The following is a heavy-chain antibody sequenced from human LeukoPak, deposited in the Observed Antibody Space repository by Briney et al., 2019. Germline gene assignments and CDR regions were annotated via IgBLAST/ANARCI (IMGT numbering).Heavy chain of an antibody. Sequence: PGRSLRLSCTTSGFTFGDYALSWVRQAPGKGLEWVGFIRSKVYGGTTEYAASVKGRFTMLRDDSKSIAYLQMNSLKTEDTAVYFCTRGLDYWGQGIVAAVSS. V-gene: IGHV3-49*04. J-gene: IGHJ4*02. CDR1: GFTFGDYA. CDR3: TRGLDY. CDR2: IRSKVYGGTT.